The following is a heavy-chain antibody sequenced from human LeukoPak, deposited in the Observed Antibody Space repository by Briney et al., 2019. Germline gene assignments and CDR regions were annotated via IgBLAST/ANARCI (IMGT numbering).Heavy chain of an antibody. V-gene: IGHV4-34*01. CDR1: GGSFSGYY. CDR3: ARARYSSGWYYY. Sequence: SETLSLTCAVYGGSFSGYYWSWIRQPPGKGLEWIGEINHSGSTNYNPSLKSRVTISVGTSKNQFSLKLSSVTAADTAVYYCARARYSSGWYYYWGQGTLVTVSS. J-gene: IGHJ4*02. D-gene: IGHD6-19*01. CDR2: INHSGST.